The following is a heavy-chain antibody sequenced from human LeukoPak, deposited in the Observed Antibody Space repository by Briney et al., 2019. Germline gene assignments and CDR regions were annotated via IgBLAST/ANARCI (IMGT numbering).Heavy chain of an antibody. J-gene: IGHJ5*02. Sequence: PSETLSLTCTVSGGSISSYYWSWIRQPAGKGLEWIWRIYTSGSTNYNPSLKSRVTMSVDTSKNQFSLKLSSVTAADTAVYYCARDFWLELRGLTDGWFDPWGQGTLVTVSS. D-gene: IGHD1-7*01. CDR3: ARDFWLELRGLTDGWFDP. CDR2: IYTSGST. CDR1: GGSISSYY. V-gene: IGHV4-4*07.